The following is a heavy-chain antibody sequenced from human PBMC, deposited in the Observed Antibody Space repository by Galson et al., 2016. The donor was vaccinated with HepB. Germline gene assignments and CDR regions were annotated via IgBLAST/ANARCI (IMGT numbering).Heavy chain of an antibody. D-gene: IGHD1-7*01. CDR1: GYTFTGYY. Sequence: SVKVSCKASGYTFTGYYMHWVRQAPGQGLEWMGWINPNSGDTNYAQKFPGRVTMTRDTSISTAYMELIRLRSDDTAVYYGAGDGAGITGTTDYFDYWGQGTLVTVSA. J-gene: IGHJ4*02. V-gene: IGHV1-2*02. CDR2: INPNSGDT. CDR3: AGDGAGITGTTDYFDY.